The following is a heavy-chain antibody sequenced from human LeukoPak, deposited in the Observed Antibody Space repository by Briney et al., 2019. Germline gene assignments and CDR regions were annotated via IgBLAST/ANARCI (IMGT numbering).Heavy chain of an antibody. Sequence: GGSLRLSCAASGFTFSSYAMSWVRQAPGKGLEWVSGISWNSGSIGYADSVKGRFTISRDNAKNSLHLQMNSLRAEDTALYYCAKASTAAAGTNLGFDYWGQGTLVTVSS. CDR1: GFTFSSYA. J-gene: IGHJ4*02. V-gene: IGHV3-9*01. D-gene: IGHD6-13*01. CDR2: ISWNSGSI. CDR3: AKASTAAAGTNLGFDY.